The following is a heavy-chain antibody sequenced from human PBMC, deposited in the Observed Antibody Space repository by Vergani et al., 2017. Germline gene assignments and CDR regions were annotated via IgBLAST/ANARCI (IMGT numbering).Heavy chain of an antibody. Sequence: QVQLVESGGGVVQPGGSLRLSCIASGFTFRIYGMHWVRQAPGKGLEWVAFIRYDGTKRFYGDSVKDRFTISRDNSQTTVFLQMNSLRTEDTAVYFCANSVIAGNVGVAYFGMDVWGRGTTVTVSS. V-gene: IGHV3-30*02. J-gene: IGHJ6*02. CDR1: GFTFRIYG. CDR3: ANSVIAGNVGVAYFGMDV. D-gene: IGHD2/OR15-2a*01. CDR2: IRYDGTKR.